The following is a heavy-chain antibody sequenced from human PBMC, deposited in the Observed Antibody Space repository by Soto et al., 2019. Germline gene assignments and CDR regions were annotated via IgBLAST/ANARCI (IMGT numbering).Heavy chain of an antibody. Sequence: SETLSLTCAVSGFSISSGYYWGWIRQPPGKGLEWIGSMYYSGTTYYNPSLKSRVAISVDTSRNQFSLKLRSVTAADAAVYYCATIGVSGYLAVWGQGTTVTVSS. J-gene: IGHJ6*02. CDR3: ATIGVSGYLAV. D-gene: IGHD3-16*02. CDR2: MYYSGTT. CDR1: GFSISSGYY. V-gene: IGHV4-38-2*01.